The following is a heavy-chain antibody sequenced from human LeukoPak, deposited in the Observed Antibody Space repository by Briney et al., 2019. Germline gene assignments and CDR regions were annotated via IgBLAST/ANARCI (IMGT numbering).Heavy chain of an antibody. CDR1: GGSISSSSYY. Sequence: PSETLSLTCTVSGGSISSSSYYWGWIRQPPGKGLEWIGSIYYSGSTYYNPSLKSRVTISVDTSKNQFSLKLSSVTAADTAVYYCARGSSSGWWAPHYFDYWGQGTLVTVSS. V-gene: IGHV4-39*07. CDR3: ARGSSSGWWAPHYFDY. CDR2: IYYSGST. D-gene: IGHD6-19*01. J-gene: IGHJ4*02.